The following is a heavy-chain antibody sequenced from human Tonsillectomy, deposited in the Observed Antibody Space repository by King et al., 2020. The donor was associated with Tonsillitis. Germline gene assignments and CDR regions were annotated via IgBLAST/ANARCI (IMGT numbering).Heavy chain of an antibody. V-gene: IGHV4-59*08. D-gene: IGHD1-26*01. J-gene: IGHJ4*02. CDR2: IYYSGST. Sequence: QLQESGPGLVKPSETLSLACTVSGGSISSYYWSWIRQPPGKGLEWIGYIYYSGSTNYNPSLKSRVTISVDTSKNQFSLKLSSVTAADTAVYYCASTPDYIVGGPFDCWGQGTLVTVSS. CDR3: ASTPDYIVGGPFDC. CDR1: GGSISSYY.